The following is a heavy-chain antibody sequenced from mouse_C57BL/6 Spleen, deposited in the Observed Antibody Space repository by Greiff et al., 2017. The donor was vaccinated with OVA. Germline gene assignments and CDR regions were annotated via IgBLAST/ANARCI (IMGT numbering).Heavy chain of an antibody. J-gene: IGHJ3*01. CDR3: ARNDDGYSWFAY. D-gene: IGHD2-3*01. Sequence: QVQLQQSGAELVRPGTSVKVSCKASGYAFTNYLIEWVKQRPGQGLEWIGVINPGSGGTNYNEKFKGKATLTADKSSSTAYMQLSSLTSEDSAVYVCARNDDGYSWFAYWGQGTLVTVAA. V-gene: IGHV1-54*01. CDR1: GYAFTNYL. CDR2: INPGSGGT.